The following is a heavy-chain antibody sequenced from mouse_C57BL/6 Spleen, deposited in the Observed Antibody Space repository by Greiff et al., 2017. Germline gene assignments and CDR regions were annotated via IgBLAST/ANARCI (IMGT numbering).Heavy chain of an antibody. CDR2: LDPSDSET. D-gene: IGHD3-2*01. V-gene: IGHV1-52*01. CDR3: ARGADDGSYDFDY. CDR1: GYTFTSYW. J-gene: IGHJ2*01. Sequence: QVQLQQPGAELVRPGSSVKLSCKASGYTFTSYWMPWVKQRPIQGLEWIGNLDPSDSETHYNHTFKDTATLTVDKSSSTAYMQLSSLTSEDYAVDYGARGADDGSYDFDYWGQGTTLTVSS.